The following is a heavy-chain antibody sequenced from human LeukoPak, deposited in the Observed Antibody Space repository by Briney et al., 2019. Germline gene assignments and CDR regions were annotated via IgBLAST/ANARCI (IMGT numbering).Heavy chain of an antibody. CDR1: GYTFSNYD. D-gene: IGHD1-7*01. CDR2: ISSYNSNT. CDR3: ARDQTITGTTGRGLHWFDP. V-gene: IGHV1-18*01. Sequence: ASVKVSCKASGYTFSNYDIIWVRQAPGQGLEWMGWISSYNSNTKYAQKFQGRVTMTTDTSTSTAYMELSNLRSDDTAVYYSARDQTITGTTGRGLHWFDPWGQGTLVTVSS. J-gene: IGHJ5*02.